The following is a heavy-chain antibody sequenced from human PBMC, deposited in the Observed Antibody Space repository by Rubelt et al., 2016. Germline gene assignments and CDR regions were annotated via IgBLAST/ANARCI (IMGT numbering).Heavy chain of an antibody. Sequence: ESGPGLVKPSETLSLTCTVSGGSISSYYWSWIRQPPGKGLEWIGYIYYSGTTNYNPSLKSQVTISVDTSKNQFSLKLGSVTAADTAVYYCARRRLQGDDEGALFDYWGQGTLVTVSS. J-gene: IGHJ4*02. CDR2: IYYSGTT. CDR1: GGSISSYY. CDR3: ARRRLQGDDEGALFDY. V-gene: IGHV4-59*01. D-gene: IGHD2-21*02.